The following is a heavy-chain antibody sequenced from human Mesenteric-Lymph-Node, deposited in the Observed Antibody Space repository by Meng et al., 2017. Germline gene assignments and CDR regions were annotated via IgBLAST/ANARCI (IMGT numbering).Heavy chain of an antibody. J-gene: IGHJ4*02. CDR2: IDWDDDK. Sequence: SGPTLVKPTETLTLTCTVSGFSLSDGRMGVAWIRQPPGNALEWLARIDWDDDKFYSTSLKTRLTISKDTSKNQVVLTMTNMDPVDTATYYCARSGGYNYYDFDYWGQGTLVTVSS. CDR1: GFSLSDGRMG. CDR3: ARSGGYNYYDFDY. D-gene: IGHD5-24*01. V-gene: IGHV2-70*04.